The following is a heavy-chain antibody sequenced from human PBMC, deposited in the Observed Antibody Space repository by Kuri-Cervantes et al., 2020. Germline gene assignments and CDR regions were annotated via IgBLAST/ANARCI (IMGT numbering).Heavy chain of an antibody. D-gene: IGHD3-16*01. J-gene: IGHJ4*02. CDR3: VRGPRLAVDIIDY. CDR1: GFSFSSYG. Sequence: GGSLRLSCAASGFSFSSYGMSWVRQAPGKGLEWVAVVSDDGSNRIYADSVKGRFTISRDNSKKTLYLQMTSLTTEDTAVYYCVRGPRLAVDIIDYWGQGTRVTVSS. CDR2: VSDDGSNR. V-gene: IGHV3-30*03.